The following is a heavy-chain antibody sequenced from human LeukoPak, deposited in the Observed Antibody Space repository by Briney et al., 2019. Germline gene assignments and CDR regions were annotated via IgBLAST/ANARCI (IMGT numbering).Heavy chain of an antibody. Sequence: GGSLRLSCAASGFTFSSYSMNWVRQAPGKGLEWVSSISSSSSYIYHADSVKGRLTISRDNAKNSLYLQMNSLRAEDTAVYYCARQLWFGELYTGYFDYWGQGTLVTVSS. CDR1: GFTFSSYS. D-gene: IGHD3-10*01. CDR3: ARQLWFGELYTGYFDY. J-gene: IGHJ4*02. CDR2: ISSSSSYI. V-gene: IGHV3-21*01.